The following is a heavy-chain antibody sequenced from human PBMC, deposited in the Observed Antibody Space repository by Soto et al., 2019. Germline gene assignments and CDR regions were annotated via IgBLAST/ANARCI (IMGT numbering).Heavy chain of an antibody. CDR1: GFTFSNYA. CDR3: AKAYFVWSSEQPYYFDY. V-gene: IGHV3-23*01. J-gene: IGHJ4*02. D-gene: IGHD3-16*01. Sequence: GGSLRLSCAASGFTFSNYAMTWVRQGPGKGLEWVSGISGSGGRSYYADSVKGRFAISRDNSKSTLYLQMNSLRAEDTAVYYCAKAYFVWSSEQPYYFDYWGQGTLVTVSS. CDR2: ISGSGGRS.